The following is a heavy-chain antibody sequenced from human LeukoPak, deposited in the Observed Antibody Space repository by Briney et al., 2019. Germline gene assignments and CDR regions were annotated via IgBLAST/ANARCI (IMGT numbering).Heavy chain of an antibody. CDR3: ARRVTTFNWFDP. V-gene: IGHV1-18*01. D-gene: IGHD2-21*02. CDR1: GYTFTSYG. J-gene: IGHJ5*02. Sequence: ASVKVSCKASGYTFTSYGISWVRQAPGQGLEWVGWIRAYNGNTNYAQKLQGRVTMTTDTSTSTAYMELRSLRSDDTAVYYCARRVTTFNWFDPWGQGTLVTVSS. CDR2: IRAYNGNT.